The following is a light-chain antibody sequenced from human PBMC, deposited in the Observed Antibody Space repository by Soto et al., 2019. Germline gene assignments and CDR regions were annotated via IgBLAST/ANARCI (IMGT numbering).Light chain of an antibody. CDR3: QSYDSSLNRV. Sequence: QAVVSQPPSVSGAPGQRITISCTGSSSNIGANYDVHWYRQVPGTAPKPLMSGDNNRPSGVADRFSGSKSGTSASLAITRLQAEDEADYYCQSYDSSLNRVFGTGTKLTVL. CDR2: GDN. CDR1: SSNIGANYD. J-gene: IGLJ1*01. V-gene: IGLV1-40*01.